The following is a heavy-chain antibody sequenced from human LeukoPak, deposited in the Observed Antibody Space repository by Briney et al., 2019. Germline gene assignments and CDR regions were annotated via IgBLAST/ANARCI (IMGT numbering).Heavy chain of an antibody. CDR2: LSGSGTST. CDR1: GFPFSSSA. D-gene: IGHD3-22*01. Sequence: GGSLRLSCAASGFPFSSSAMSWVRQAAGKGLEWVSGLSGSGTSTYYADYVEGRFTISRDNSKNMMYLQMNSLRAEDTAIYYCAKGNVIVVVDYIGGQGTLVTVSS. V-gene: IGHV3-23*01. CDR3: AKGNVIVVVDYI. J-gene: IGHJ4*02.